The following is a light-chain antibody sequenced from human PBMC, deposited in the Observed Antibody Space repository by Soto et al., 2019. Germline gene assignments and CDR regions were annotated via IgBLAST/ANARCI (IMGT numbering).Light chain of an antibody. CDR1: QSVDSY. Sequence: ESVLTQCTASLSLSPGERATLSCRASQSVDSYLVWYQQKPGQAPRLLIFGASNRATGIPARFSGSGSGTDFTLSITSLEPEDFADYYCQQRSSWPITFGQGTRLELK. CDR3: QQRSSWPIT. V-gene: IGKV3-11*01. J-gene: IGKJ5*01. CDR2: GAS.